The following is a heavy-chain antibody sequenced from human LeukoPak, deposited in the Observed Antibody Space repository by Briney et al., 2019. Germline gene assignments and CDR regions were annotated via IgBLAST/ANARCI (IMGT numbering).Heavy chain of an antibody. D-gene: IGHD3-10*01. V-gene: IGHV4-59*01. CDR2: IYYTGTT. CDR3: ARSVLLWFGELLGISDAFDI. J-gene: IGHJ3*02. CDR1: GGSISIYY. Sequence: SETLSLTCSVSGGSISIYYWTWIRQIPGKGLEWIGYIYYTGTTNYNPLFESRATISVDTSKNQFSLKLSSVTAADTAVYYCARSVLLWFGELLGISDAFDIWGQGTMVTVSS.